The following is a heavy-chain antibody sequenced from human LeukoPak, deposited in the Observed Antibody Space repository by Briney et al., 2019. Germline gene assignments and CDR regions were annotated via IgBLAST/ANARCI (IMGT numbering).Heavy chain of an antibody. CDR2: IREDRSDE. J-gene: IGHJ4*02. CDR1: GFSFSRTG. Sequence: GGSLRLSCAVSGFSFSRTGMHWVRQAPGKGLEWVAYIREDRSDEYNADSVKGRFTISRDNSRNTLFLQMNSLRAEDTAVYYCAKDGGKIRFDYWGQGILVTVSS. CDR3: AKDGGKIRFDY. V-gene: IGHV3-30*02. D-gene: IGHD3-16*01.